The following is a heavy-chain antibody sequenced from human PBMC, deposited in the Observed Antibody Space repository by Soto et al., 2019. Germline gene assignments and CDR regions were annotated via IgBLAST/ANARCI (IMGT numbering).Heavy chain of an antibody. CDR2: IYYSGST. V-gene: IGHV4-39*01. D-gene: IGHD6-19*01. J-gene: IGHJ4*02. CDR1: GGSISSSSYY. CDR3: ARLPGYSSGWRDY. Sequence: SETLSLTSTVSGGSISSSSYYWGWIRQPPGKGLEWIGSIYYSGSTYYNPSLKSRVTISVDTSKNQFSLKLSSVTAADTAVYYCARLPGYSSGWRDYWGQGTLVTVSS.